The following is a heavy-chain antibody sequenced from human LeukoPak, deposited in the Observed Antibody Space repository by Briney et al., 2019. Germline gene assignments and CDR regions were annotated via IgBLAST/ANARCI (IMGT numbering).Heavy chain of an antibody. Sequence: PGGSLRLSCAASGFTFSYAWMSWVRQAPGKGLEWIGTINQSGSTNYNPSLMSRVTISAGTSKKQFSLNLSSVTAADTAVYYCASGTSAAEVFDDWGQGTLVTVSS. D-gene: IGHD6-13*01. CDR1: GFTFSYAW. CDR2: INQSGST. J-gene: IGHJ5*02. CDR3: ASGTSAAEVFDD. V-gene: IGHV4-34*01.